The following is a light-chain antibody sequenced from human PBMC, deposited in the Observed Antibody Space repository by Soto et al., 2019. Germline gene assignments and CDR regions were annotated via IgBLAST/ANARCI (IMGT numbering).Light chain of an antibody. CDR3: QQYGSSVSIT. J-gene: IGKJ5*01. CDR1: QSVSSN. Sequence: EIVMTQSPATLSVSPGERATLSCRASQSVSSNLAWYQQKPGQAPRLLIYGASTRATGIPARFSGSGSGTEFTLTISSLQSEDFAVYYCQQYGSSVSITFGQGTRLEIK. CDR2: GAS. V-gene: IGKV3-15*01.